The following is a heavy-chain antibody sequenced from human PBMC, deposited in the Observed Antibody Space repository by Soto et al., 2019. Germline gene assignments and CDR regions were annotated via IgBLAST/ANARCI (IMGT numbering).Heavy chain of an antibody. CDR2: IYYAGNT. V-gene: IGHV4-39*01. J-gene: IGHJ4*02. CDR3: ARHVGRWHFDS. CDR1: GGSMSSSSHF. D-gene: IGHD1-26*01. Sequence: QLQLQESGPGVGKPSETLSLTCTVSGGSMSSSSHFWAWIRQSPGKGLEWIGSIYYAGNTYYNPSLKSXXDXAXXTSKNQFSLRVNSVAAAATAVFYCARHVGRWHFDSWGQGTLVTVSA.